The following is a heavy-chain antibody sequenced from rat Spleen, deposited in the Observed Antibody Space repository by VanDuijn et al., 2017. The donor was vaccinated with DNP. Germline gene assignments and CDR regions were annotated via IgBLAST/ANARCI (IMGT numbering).Heavy chain of an antibody. CDR3: VRPLGYSSYGFAY. J-gene: IGHJ3*01. CDR2: ISTFGVNT. V-gene: IGHV5S23*01. D-gene: IGHD1-2*01. Sequence: EVQLVESGGGLVQPGNSLKLSCAASGFTFSDYAMAWVRQSPKKGLEWVASISTFGVNTYYRDSVKGRFTISRDNAKDTLYLQGDSLRSEDTATYYCVRPLGYSSYGFAYWGQGTLVTVSS. CDR1: GFTFSDYA.